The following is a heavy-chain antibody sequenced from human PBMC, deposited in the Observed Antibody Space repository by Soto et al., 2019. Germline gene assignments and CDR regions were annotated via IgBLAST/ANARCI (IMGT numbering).Heavy chain of an antibody. D-gene: IGHD1-26*01. J-gene: IGHJ3*02. CDR3: ARSLVGATFAFDI. CDR2: IYPGDSDT. CDR1: GYSFTSYW. V-gene: IGHV5-51*01. Sequence: GESLKISCKGSGYSFTSYWIGWVRQMPGKGLEWMGIIYPGDSDTRYSPSFQGQVIISADKSISTAYLQWSSLKASDTAMYYCARSLVGATFAFDIWGQGTMVTVSS.